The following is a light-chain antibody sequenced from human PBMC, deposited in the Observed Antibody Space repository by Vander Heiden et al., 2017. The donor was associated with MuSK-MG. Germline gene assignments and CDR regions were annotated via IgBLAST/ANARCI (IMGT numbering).Light chain of an antibody. J-gene: IGKJ5*01. Sequence: DIQMTQSPPSVSASVGDRVTITCRASQDTGKWLAWYQQKPGRAPNLLIYAASNLGTGVPPRFSGAGSGTHFTLTINGLQPEDFAIYYCQQAKSFPITFGQGTRLETK. V-gene: IGKV1-12*01. CDR1: QDTGKW. CDR3: QQAKSFPIT. CDR2: AAS.